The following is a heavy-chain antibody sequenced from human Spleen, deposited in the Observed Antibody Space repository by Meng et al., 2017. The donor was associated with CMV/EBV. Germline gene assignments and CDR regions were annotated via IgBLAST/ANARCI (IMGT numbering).Heavy chain of an antibody. Sequence: GGPLRLSCAASGFTFSSYSMSWVRQAPGKGLEWVSSISSSSETIYYADSVKGRFTILRDNAKNTLYLQMNSLRAEDTAVYYCAKYSAVGERLYYFDYWGQGTLVTVSS. CDR1: GFTFSSYS. CDR3: AKYSAVGERLYYFDY. CDR2: ISSSSETI. J-gene: IGHJ4*02. V-gene: IGHV3-48*04. D-gene: IGHD2-21*01.